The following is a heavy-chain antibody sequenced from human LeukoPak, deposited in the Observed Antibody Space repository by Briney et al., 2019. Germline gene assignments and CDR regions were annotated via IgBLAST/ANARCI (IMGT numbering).Heavy chain of an antibody. D-gene: IGHD6-19*01. CDR1: GGSITNYY. CDR2: INTSGDT. Sequence: PSETLSLTCTVSGGSITNYYWSWIRQSAGKGLEWIGRINTSGDTSYNPSIRSRVTMSVDTSKNQFSLKLSSVTAADTAVYYCARDGGAVGGFDYWGQGTLVTVSS. CDR3: ARDGGAVGGFDY. J-gene: IGHJ4*02. V-gene: IGHV4-4*07.